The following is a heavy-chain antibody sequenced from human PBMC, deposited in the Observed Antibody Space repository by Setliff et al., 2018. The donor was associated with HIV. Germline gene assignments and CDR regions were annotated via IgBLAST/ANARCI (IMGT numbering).Heavy chain of an antibody. CDR2: ISAYNGNT. V-gene: IGHV1-18*01. CDR1: GYTFSSYG. Sequence: ASVKVSCKASGYTFSSYGISWVRQAPGQGLEWVGWISAYNGNTNYAQKLQGRVTVTTDTSTSTAYMELSSLRSEDTAVYYCARVQTMAVAGTQYYYMDVWGEGTTVTVSS. D-gene: IGHD6-19*01. CDR3: ARVQTMAVAGTQYYYMDV. J-gene: IGHJ6*03.